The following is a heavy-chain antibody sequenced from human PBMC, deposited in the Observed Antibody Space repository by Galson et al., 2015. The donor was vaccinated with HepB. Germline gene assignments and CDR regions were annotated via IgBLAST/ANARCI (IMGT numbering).Heavy chain of an antibody. D-gene: IGHD2-8*02. V-gene: IGHV3-7*03. CDR3: ARAPGGRTPLGFDY. CDR1: GFTFSAYW. CDR2: MNQDGSEE. J-gene: IGHJ4*02. Sequence: SLRLSCAASGFTFSAYWMNWVRQAPGKGLEWVASMNQDGSEEYYVDSVKGRFTIFRDNTKDSLYLWMNSLRAEDTAVYYCARAPGGRTPLGFDYWGQGTLVTVSS.